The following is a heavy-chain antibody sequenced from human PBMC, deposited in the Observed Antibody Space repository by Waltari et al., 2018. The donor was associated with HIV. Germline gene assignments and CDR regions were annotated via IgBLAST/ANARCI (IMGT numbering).Heavy chain of an antibody. CDR2: MYYSGST. CDR3: ARGGYYDYVWGSYRAQYDTGPVDY. D-gene: IGHD3-16*02. Sequence: QVQLQESGPGLVKPSETLSLTCTVSGGSISRYYWSWIRQPPGKGLEWIGYMYYSGSTNHNPPLKRRVTISGDTSKSQFSRQLSSVTAADTAVYYWARGGYYDYVWGSYRAQYDTGPVDYWGQGTLVTVSS. J-gene: IGHJ4*02. CDR1: GGSISRYY. V-gene: IGHV4-59*01.